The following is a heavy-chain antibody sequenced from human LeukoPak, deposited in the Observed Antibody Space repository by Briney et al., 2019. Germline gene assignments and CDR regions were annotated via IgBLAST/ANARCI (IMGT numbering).Heavy chain of an antibody. D-gene: IGHD3-3*01. CDR3: AKDNFGFLEWLQTPNRHDAFDI. CDR2: ISGSGGST. J-gene: IGHJ3*02. Sequence: GGSLRLSCAASGFTFSSYAMSWVRQAPGKGLEWVSAISGSGGSTYYADSVKGRFTISRDNSKNTLYLQMNSLRAEDTAVYYCAKDNFGFLEWLQTPNRHDAFDIWGQGTMVTVSS. V-gene: IGHV3-23*01. CDR1: GFTFSSYA.